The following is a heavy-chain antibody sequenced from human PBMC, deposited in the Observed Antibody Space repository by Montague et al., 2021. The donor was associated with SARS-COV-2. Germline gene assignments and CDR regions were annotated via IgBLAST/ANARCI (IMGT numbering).Heavy chain of an antibody. CDR1: GGSISSSSYY. D-gene: IGHD3-22*01. V-gene: IGHV4-39*01. CDR3: ARFPTSYYYDSKAAPATPDAFDI. Sequence: SETLSLTCAVSGGSISSSSYYWGWIRQPPGKGLEWIGSIYYSGSTYYNPSLKSRVTISVDTSKNQFSRKLSSVTAADTAVYYCARFPTSYYYDSKAAPATPDAFDIWGQGTTVTVSS. J-gene: IGHJ3*02. CDR2: IYYSGST.